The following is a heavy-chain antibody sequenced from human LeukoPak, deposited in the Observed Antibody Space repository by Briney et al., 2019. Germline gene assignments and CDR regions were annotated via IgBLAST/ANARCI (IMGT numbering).Heavy chain of an antibody. D-gene: IGHD2-2*01. Sequence: SETLSLTCAVFGGSFSGYYWSWIRKPPGKGLEWIGEINHSGSTNYNPSLKSRVTISVDTSKNQFSLKLSSVTAADTAVYYCARVPAASFDIWGQGTMVTVSS. CDR2: INHSGST. J-gene: IGHJ3*02. CDR3: ARVPAASFDI. CDR1: GGSFSGYY. V-gene: IGHV4-34*01.